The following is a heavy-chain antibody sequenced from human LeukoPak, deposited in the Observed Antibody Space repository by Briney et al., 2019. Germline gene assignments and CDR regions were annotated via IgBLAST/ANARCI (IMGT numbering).Heavy chain of an antibody. V-gene: IGHV3-66*01. CDR3: ARVWYGSGSLYQCYYYINV. CDR2: ICGGRT. Sequence: GGSLRLSCAASGFTVSNNYMSWVRQAPGKGLEWVSVICGGRTYYADSVKGRFTISRDNSKNTLYLQMNSLRAEDTAVYYCARVWYGSGSLYQCYYYINVWGKGTTVTISS. J-gene: IGHJ6*03. CDR1: GFTVSNNY. D-gene: IGHD3-10*01.